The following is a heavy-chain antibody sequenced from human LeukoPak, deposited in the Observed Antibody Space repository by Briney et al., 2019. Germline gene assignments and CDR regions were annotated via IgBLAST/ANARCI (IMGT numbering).Heavy chain of an antibody. CDR1: GYTITGYY. CDR2: INPNSGGT. CDR3: ARAGSGRNFDY. D-gene: IGHD1-26*01. V-gene: IGHV1-2*06. J-gene: IGHJ4*02. Sequence: ASVKVSCKASGYTITGYYMNRVRQAPGQGLEWMGRINPNSGGTNYAQKFQGRVTMTRDTSISTAYMELSRLRSDDTAVYYCARAGSGRNFDYWGQGTLVTVSS.